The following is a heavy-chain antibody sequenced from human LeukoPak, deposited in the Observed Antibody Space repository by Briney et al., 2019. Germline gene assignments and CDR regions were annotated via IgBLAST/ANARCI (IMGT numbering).Heavy chain of an antibody. CDR3: AKVVGVGATTDAFDI. V-gene: IGHV3-23*01. D-gene: IGHD1-26*01. CDR1: GFTFSSYS. CDR2: ISGSGGST. J-gene: IGHJ3*02. Sequence: GGSLRLSCAASGFTFSSYSMNWVRQAPGKGLEWVSAISGSGGSTYYADSVKGRFTISRDNSKNTLYLQMNSLRAEDTAVYYCAKVVGVGATTDAFDIWGQGTMVTVSS.